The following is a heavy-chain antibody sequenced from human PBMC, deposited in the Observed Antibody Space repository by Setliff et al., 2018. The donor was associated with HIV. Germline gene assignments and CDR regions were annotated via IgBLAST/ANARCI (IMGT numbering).Heavy chain of an antibody. J-gene: IGHJ1*01. V-gene: IGHV1-18*01. CDR3: VRGVTRDISGYYRDEYFQH. D-gene: IGHD3-22*01. CDR1: GYRFNAYG. CDR2: ISPYNGDT. Sequence: ASVKVSCKASGYRFNAYGISWVRQAPGQGLEWMGWISPYNGDTRFAQSLQGRVTLTTDTSTNTAYMEMRTLRSDDTAVYYCVRGVTRDISGYYRDEYFQHWGQGTQVTVSS.